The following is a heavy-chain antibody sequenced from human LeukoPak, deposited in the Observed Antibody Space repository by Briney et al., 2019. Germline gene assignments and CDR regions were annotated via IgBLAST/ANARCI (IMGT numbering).Heavy chain of an antibody. J-gene: IGHJ4*02. V-gene: IGHV3-48*03. CDR1: GFTFSSYE. D-gene: IGHD6-19*01. CDR3: ARDFSKGSGWLY. Sequence: GGSLRLSCAASGFTFSSYEMNWVRQAPGKGLEWVSYITSSGTTIYYADSVKGRFTISRDNAKNSLYLQMNSLRAEGTAVYYCARDFSKGSGWLYWGQGTLVTASS. CDR2: ITSSGTTI.